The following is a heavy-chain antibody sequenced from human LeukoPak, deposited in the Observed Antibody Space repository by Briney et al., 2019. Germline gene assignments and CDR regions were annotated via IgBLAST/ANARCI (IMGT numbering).Heavy chain of an antibody. CDR3: ARDRGPVAGTRGYFDY. D-gene: IGHD6-19*01. Sequence: RTGGSLRLSCAASGFTFSSYAMNWVRQAPGKGLEWVSGINWNGGSTGYADSVKGRFTISRDNAKNSLYLQMNSLRAEDTALYYCARDRGPVAGTRGYFDYWGQGTLVTVSS. J-gene: IGHJ4*02. CDR2: INWNGGST. V-gene: IGHV3-20*04. CDR1: GFTFSSYA.